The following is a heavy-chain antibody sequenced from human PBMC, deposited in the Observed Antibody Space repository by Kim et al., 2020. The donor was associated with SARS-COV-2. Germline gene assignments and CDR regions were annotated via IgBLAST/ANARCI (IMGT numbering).Heavy chain of an antibody. CDR1: GGSISSSSYY. V-gene: IGHV4-39*01. D-gene: IGHD5-12*01. CDR3: ARHTGGYVYFDY. J-gene: IGHJ4*02. Sequence: SETLSLTCTVSGGSISSSSYYWGWIRQPPGKGLEWIGSIYYSGSTYYNPSLKSRVTISVDTSKNQFSLKLSSVTAADTAVYYCARHTGGYVYFDYWGQGTLVTVSS. CDR2: IYYSGST.